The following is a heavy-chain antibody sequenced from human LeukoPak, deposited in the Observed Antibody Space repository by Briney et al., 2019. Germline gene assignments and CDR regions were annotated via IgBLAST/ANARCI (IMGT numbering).Heavy chain of an antibody. D-gene: IGHD2-2*02. J-gene: IGHJ5*02. CDR2: IYYSGST. CDR1: GGSISSGDYY. Sequence: SETLSLTCTVSGGSISSGDYYWSWIRQPPGKGLEWIGYIYYSGSTYYNPSLKSRVTISVDTSKNQFSLKLSSVTAADTAVYYCARDGRGVPAAIRSGLYNGFDPWGQETLVTVSS. V-gene: IGHV4-30-4*08. CDR3: ARDGRGVPAAIRSGLYNGFDP.